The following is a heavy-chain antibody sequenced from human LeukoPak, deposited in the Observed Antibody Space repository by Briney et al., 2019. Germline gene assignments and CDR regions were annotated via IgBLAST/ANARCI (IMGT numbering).Heavy chain of an antibody. D-gene: IGHD1-1*01. CDR1: GYSISSGYY. Sequence: SETLSLTCAVSGYSISSGYYWGWIRQPPGKGLEWIGNIYHSGSTYYSPSLKSRVTISVETSKNQFSLQLSSVTAADTAVYYYARHKPSTGEIDYWGQGTLVTVSS. CDR2: IYHSGST. J-gene: IGHJ4*02. V-gene: IGHV4-38-2*01. CDR3: ARHKPSTGEIDY.